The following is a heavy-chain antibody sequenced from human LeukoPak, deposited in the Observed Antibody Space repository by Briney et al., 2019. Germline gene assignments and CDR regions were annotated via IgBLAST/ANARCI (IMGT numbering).Heavy chain of an antibody. CDR1: GGSISSYY. J-gene: IGHJ4*02. V-gene: IGHV4-59*08. D-gene: IGHD2/OR15-2a*01. CDR3: ARLVRHYLRAGFDY. CDR2: IYYSGST. Sequence: SETLSLTCTGSGGSISSYYWSWIGQPPGKGLVWSGYIYYSGSTNYNPYLKSRVTISVDTSKNQFSLKLSSVTAADTAVYYCARLVRHYLRAGFDYRGQGTLVTVSS.